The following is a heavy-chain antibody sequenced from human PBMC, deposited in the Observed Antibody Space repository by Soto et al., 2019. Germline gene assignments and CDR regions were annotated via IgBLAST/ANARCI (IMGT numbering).Heavy chain of an antibody. J-gene: IGHJ6*01. Sequence: SETLSLTCNVSRVSLDKYYWTWIRQSPGRGLEWIAYIFYTGGTTYNPSLKSRVTISADVSKSQVSLKMTSVTAADTALYYCARGIQRPTLTPRDVCGQAPPGTVS. D-gene: IGHD1-1*01. V-gene: IGHV4-59*01. CDR1: RVSLDKYY. CDR3: ARGIQRPTLTPRDV. CDR2: IFYTGGT.